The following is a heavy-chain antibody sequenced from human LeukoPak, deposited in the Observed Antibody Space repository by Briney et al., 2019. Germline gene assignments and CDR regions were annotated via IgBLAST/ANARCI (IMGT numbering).Heavy chain of an antibody. CDR1: GYSFTNYW. CDR2: IYPGDSDT. CDR3: ARSYYYDSSGYPYYFDY. V-gene: IGHV5-51*01. D-gene: IGHD3-22*01. Sequence: GESLKISCKGSGYSFTNYWIGWVRQMPGKGLEWMGIIYPGDSDTRYSPSFQGQVTISADKSISTAYLQWSSLKASDTAMYYCARSYYYDSSGYPYYFDYWGRGTLVTVSS. J-gene: IGHJ4*02.